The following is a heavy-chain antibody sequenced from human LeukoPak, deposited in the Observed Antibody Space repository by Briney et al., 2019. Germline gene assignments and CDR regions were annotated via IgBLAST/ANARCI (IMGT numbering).Heavy chain of an antibody. CDR3: ARGIKYGGAFDI. Sequence: SETLSLTCTVSGGSISSSSYYWGWIRQPPGKGLEWIGEIYHSGSTNYNPSLKSRVTISVDKSKNQFSLKLSSVTAADTAVYYCARGIKYGGAFDIWGQGTMVTVPS. J-gene: IGHJ3*02. CDR1: GGSISSSSYY. D-gene: IGHD3-16*01. V-gene: IGHV4-39*07. CDR2: IYHSGST.